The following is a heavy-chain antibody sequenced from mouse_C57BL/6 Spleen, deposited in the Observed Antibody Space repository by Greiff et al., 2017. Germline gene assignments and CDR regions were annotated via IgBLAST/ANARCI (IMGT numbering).Heavy chain of an antibody. Sequence: QVQLQQPGAELVMPGASVKLSCKASGYTFTSYWMHWVKQRPGQGLEWIGEIDPSDSYTNYNQKFKGKSTLTVDKSSSTAYMQLSILTSEDSAVYYCARGHYYGSSDPSYYYAMDYWGQGTSVTVSS. D-gene: IGHD1-1*01. V-gene: IGHV1-69*01. J-gene: IGHJ4*01. CDR3: ARGHYYGSSDPSYYYAMDY. CDR2: IDPSDSYT. CDR1: GYTFTSYW.